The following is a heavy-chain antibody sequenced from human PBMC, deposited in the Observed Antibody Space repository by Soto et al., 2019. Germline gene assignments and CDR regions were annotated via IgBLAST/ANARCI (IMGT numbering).Heavy chain of an antibody. D-gene: IGHD3-22*01. CDR1: GFTFSTYV. CDR3: ATEDHSSGHAGTFQH. Sequence: QVQLVESGGGVVQPGRSLRLSCAASGFTFSTYVMHWVRQAPGKGLEWVAGISYDGNSEHYADSVKGRFTISRDNSKNTLYVRVATLRTEDTAVYYCATEDHSSGHAGTFQHWGQGTLVTVSS. CDR2: ISYDGNSE. J-gene: IGHJ1*01. V-gene: IGHV3-30-3*01.